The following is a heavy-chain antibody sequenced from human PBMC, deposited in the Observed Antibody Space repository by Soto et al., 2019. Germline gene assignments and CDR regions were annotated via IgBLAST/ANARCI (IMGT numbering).Heavy chain of an antibody. CDR1: GGSFSGYY. D-gene: IGHD2-21*01. J-gene: IGHJ6*02. Sequence: SETLSLTCAVYGGSFSGYYWSWIRQPPGKGLEWIGEINHSGSTNYNPSLKSRVTISVDTSKNQFSLKLSSVTAADTAVYYCASWPYSSPQSQYYPGTDVCRQGTTVT. V-gene: IGHV4-34*01. CDR2: INHSGST. CDR3: ASWPYSSPQSQYYPGTDV.